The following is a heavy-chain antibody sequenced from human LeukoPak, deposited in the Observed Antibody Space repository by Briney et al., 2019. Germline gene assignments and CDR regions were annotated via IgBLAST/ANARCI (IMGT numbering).Heavy chain of an antibody. Sequence: ASVKVSCKASGYTFTSYGIRWVRQAPGQGLEWMGWISAYNGNTNYAQKLQGRVTMTTDTSTSTAYMELRSLRSDDTAVYYCARSADCSSTSCYKLGYFQHWGQGTLVTVSS. J-gene: IGHJ1*01. CDR1: GYTFTSYG. V-gene: IGHV1-18*01. CDR3: ARSADCSSTSCYKLGYFQH. D-gene: IGHD2-2*02. CDR2: ISAYNGNT.